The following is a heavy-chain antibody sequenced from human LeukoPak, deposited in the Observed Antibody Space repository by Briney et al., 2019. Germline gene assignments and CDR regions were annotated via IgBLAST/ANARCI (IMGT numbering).Heavy chain of an antibody. CDR2: IYYSGST. CDR1: GGSFSGYY. CDR3: ASNSGST. V-gene: IGHV4-30-4*01. Sequence: SETLSLTCAVYGGSFSGYYWSWIRQPPGKGLEWIGYIYYSGSTYYNPSLKSRVTISVDTSKNQFSLKLSSVTAADTAVYYCASNSGSTWGQGTLVTVSS. D-gene: IGHD6-13*01. J-gene: IGHJ5*02.